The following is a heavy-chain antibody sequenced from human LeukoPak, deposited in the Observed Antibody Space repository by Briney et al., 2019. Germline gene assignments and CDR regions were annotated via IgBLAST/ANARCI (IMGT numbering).Heavy chain of an antibody. D-gene: IGHD4-11*01. V-gene: IGHV3-53*01. J-gene: IGHJ4*02. CDR3: ARGGPSYSIDY. CDR1: GFTGSRNY. Sequence: GSLRLSFSGSGFTGSRNYMSWVRPGPGKGLEWVSVIYSGGSTYYADSVKGRFTISRDNSKNTLYLQMNSLRAEDTAVYYCARGGPSYSIDYWGQGTLVTVSS. CDR2: IYSGGST.